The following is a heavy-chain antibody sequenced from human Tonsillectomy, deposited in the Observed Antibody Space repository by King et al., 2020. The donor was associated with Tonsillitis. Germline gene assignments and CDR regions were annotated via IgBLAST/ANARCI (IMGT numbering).Heavy chain of an antibody. CDR3: AGGPSSSGWYSAFDI. Sequence: VQLVESGGGLVKPGGSLRLSCAASGFTFSSYSMNWVRQAPGKGLEWVSSISSSSSYIYYADSVKGRFTISRDNAKTSLYLQMNSLRAEDTAVYYCAGGPSSSGWYSAFDIWGQGTMVTVSS. J-gene: IGHJ3*02. V-gene: IGHV3-21*01. CDR2: ISSSSSYI. CDR1: GFTFSSYS. D-gene: IGHD6-19*01.